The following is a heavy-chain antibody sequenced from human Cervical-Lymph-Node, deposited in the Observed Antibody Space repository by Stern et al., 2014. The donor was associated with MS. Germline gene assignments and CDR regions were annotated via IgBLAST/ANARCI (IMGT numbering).Heavy chain of an antibody. D-gene: IGHD5-18*01. Sequence: QVQLVQSGAEVKKPGSSVKVSCKASGGTFSSYAISWVRQAPGQGLEWMGGIIPIFGTANYAQKFQGRVTITADESTSTAYMELSSLRSEDTAVYYCARDENTAMVPSFNGHSFDYWGQGTLVTVSS. CDR2: IIPIFGTA. J-gene: IGHJ4*02. CDR1: GGTFSSYA. V-gene: IGHV1-69*01. CDR3: ARDENTAMVPSFNGHSFDY.